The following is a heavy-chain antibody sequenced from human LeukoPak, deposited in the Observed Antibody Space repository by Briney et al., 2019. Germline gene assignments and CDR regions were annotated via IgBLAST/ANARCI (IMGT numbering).Heavy chain of an antibody. CDR3: GRGWGGGSKCY. V-gene: IGHV3-21*01. CDR2: ISSSSSYI. D-gene: IGHD1-26*01. Sequence: GGSLRLSCAASGFTFSSYAMSWVRQAPGKGLEWVSSISSSSSYIYYADSVKGRFTISRANAKNSLYLQMNSLRAEDTAGYNCGRGWGGGSKCYWGQGTLVTVAS. J-gene: IGHJ4*02. CDR1: GFTFSSYA.